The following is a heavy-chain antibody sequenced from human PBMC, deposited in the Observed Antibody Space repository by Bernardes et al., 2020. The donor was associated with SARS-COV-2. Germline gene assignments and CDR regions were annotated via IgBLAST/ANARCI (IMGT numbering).Heavy chain of an antibody. CDR2: IYSNGNT. D-gene: IGHD6-13*01. J-gene: IGHJ4*02. V-gene: IGHV3-66*01. Sequence: GSLRLSCAASGFSVSNNYMSWVRQAPGKGLEWVSVIYSNGNTYYADSAKGRFTTSRDSFQNTLSLQMNSLRAEDTAIYYCARDYPDPADWGQGTLVTVSS. CDR1: GFSVSNNY. CDR3: ARDYPDPAD.